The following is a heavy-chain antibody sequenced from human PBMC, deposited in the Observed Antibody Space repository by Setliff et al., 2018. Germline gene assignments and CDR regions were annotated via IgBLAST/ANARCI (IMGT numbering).Heavy chain of an antibody. Sequence: SETLSLTCAVYGGSFSGYYWSWIRQPPGKGLEWIGEINHSGSTNYNPSLKSRVTISVDTSKNQFSLKLNSVTAADTAVYYRARGRNIAIRLLDSWGQGNLVTVSS. J-gene: IGHJ4*02. V-gene: IGHV4-34*01. CDR3: ARGRNIAIRLLDS. CDR2: INHSGST. D-gene: IGHD6-6*01. CDR1: GGSFSGYY.